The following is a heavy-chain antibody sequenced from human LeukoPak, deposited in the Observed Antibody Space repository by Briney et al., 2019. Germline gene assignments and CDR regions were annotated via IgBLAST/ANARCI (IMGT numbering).Heavy chain of an antibody. D-gene: IGHD5-18*01. J-gene: IGHJ4*02. CDR3: AKVKLLVGGYSYGMVDY. V-gene: IGHV3-23*01. CDR1: GFTFSSYA. CDR2: ISGSGGST. Sequence: GGSLRLSCAASGFTFSSYAMSWVRQAPGKGLEWVSGISGSGGSTYYADSVKGRFTISRDNSRNTLYLQMNSPRAEDTAVYYCAKVKLLVGGYSYGMVDYWGQGTLVTVSS.